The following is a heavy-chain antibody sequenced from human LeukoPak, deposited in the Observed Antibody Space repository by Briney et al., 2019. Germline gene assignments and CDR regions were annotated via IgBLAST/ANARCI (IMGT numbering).Heavy chain of an antibody. CDR1: GGTFSSYA. Sequence: SVKVSCKASGGTFSSYAISWVRQAPGQGLEWMGRIIPILGIANYAQKFQGRVTITADKSTSTAYMELSSLRSEDTAVYYCAREGYDYVWGSYRPLEFDYWGQGTLVAVSS. CDR2: IIPILGIA. CDR3: AREGYDYVWGSYRPLEFDY. J-gene: IGHJ4*02. D-gene: IGHD3-16*02. V-gene: IGHV1-69*04.